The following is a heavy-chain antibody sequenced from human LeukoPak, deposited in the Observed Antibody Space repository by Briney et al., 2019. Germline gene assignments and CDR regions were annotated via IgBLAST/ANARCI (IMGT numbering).Heavy chain of an antibody. J-gene: IGHJ4*02. CDR1: GFGVSVNY. D-gene: IGHD1-26*01. V-gene: IGHV3-66*01. CDR3: AAKENGYTGIYVFAH. CDR2: LYASGTT. Sequence: GGSLRLSGAASGFGVSVNYMSWVRQAPGKGLEWVSVLYASGTTKYADSVKGRFTISRDTSDNTLNLQMNGLGAEDSAVYYCAAKENGYTGIYVFAHWGQGTLVTVSA.